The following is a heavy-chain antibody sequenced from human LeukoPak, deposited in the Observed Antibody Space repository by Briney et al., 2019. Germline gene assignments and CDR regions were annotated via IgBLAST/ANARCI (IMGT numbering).Heavy chain of an antibody. D-gene: IGHD2-21*02. Sequence: PGGSLRLSCAASGFTFSSYAMHWVRQAPGKGLEWVAVISYDGSNKYYADSVKGRFTISRDNSKNTLYLQMNSLRAEDTAVYYCAREYCGGDCYSSYYYYYGMDVWGQGTTVTVSS. CDR1: GFTFSSYA. CDR3: AREYCGGDCYSSYYYYYGMDV. J-gene: IGHJ6*02. V-gene: IGHV3-30-3*01. CDR2: ISYDGSNK.